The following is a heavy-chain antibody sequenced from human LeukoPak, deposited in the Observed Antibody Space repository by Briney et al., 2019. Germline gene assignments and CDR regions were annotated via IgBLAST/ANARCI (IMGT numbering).Heavy chain of an antibody. J-gene: IGHJ3*02. CDR3: ARLGEMATIEAILIEDAFDI. D-gene: IGHD5-24*01. CDR2: IYYSGST. Sequence: PSETLSLTCTVSGGSISSSSYYWGWIRQPPGKGLEWIGSIYYSGSTYYNPSLKSRVTISVDTSKNQFSLKLSSVTAADTAVYYCARLGEMATIEAILIEDAFDIWGQGTMVTVSS. V-gene: IGHV4-39*01. CDR1: GGSISSSSYY.